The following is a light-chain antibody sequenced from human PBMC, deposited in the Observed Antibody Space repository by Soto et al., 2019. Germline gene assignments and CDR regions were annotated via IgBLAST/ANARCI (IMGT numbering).Light chain of an antibody. CDR1: QSVSSY. J-gene: IGKJ1*01. Sequence: DIVITQSPGTLSLSPGERATLSCRASQSVSSYLAWYQQKPGQAPRLLIYDASNRATGIPARFSGSGSGTDFTLTISSLEPEDFAVYSCQQYASSPQTFGQGTKVDI. V-gene: IGKV3-11*01. CDR2: DAS. CDR3: QQYASSPQT.